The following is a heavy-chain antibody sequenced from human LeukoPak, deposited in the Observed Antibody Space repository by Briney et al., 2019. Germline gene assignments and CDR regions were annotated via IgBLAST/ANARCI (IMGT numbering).Heavy chain of an antibody. CDR1: GFTFSTYT. CDR2: ISSSSRYI. Sequence: PGGSLRLSCAASGFTFSTYTMNWVRQAPGKRLEWVSSISSSSRYIYYADSVKGRFTISRDNSKNTLYLQMNSLRVEDTAVYYCARGPNPYYYYYMDVWGKGTTVTISS. V-gene: IGHV3-21*04. J-gene: IGHJ6*03. CDR3: ARGPNPYYYYYMDV.